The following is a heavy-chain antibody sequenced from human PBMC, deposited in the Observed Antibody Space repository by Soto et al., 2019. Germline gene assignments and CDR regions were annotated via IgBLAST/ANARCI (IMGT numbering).Heavy chain of an antibody. Sequence: SVKVSCKASGGTFSSYAISWVRQAPGQGLEWMGGIIPIFGTANYAQKFQGRVTITADKSTSTAYMELSSLRSEDTAVYYCARDPLQIVGALTYYYYGMDVWGQGTTVTVSS. J-gene: IGHJ6*02. CDR1: GGTFSSYA. V-gene: IGHV1-69*06. CDR2: IIPIFGTA. D-gene: IGHD1-26*01. CDR3: ARDPLQIVGALTYYYYGMDV.